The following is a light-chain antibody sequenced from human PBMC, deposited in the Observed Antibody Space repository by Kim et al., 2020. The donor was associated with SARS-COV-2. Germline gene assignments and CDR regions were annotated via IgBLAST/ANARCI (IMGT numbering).Light chain of an antibody. V-gene: IGLV2-14*01. Sequence: QSALTQPASVSGSPGQSITISCTGTSSDVGGYNFVSWYQQHPGKAPKFMIFDVSKRPSGVSNRFSGSKSDNTASLTISGLQPEDEADYYCSSYASSSTWVFGGGTQLTVL. CDR2: DVS. J-gene: IGLJ3*02. CDR3: SSYASSSTWV. CDR1: SSDVGGYNF.